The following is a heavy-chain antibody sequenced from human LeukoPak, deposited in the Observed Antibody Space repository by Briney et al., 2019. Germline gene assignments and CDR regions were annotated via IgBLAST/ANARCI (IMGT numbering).Heavy chain of an antibody. CDR3: ARAAPTYVAVAGTWVKHYYMDV. CDR1: GGSFSGYY. CDR2: INHSGST. D-gene: IGHD6-19*01. V-gene: IGHV4-34*01. Sequence: SETLSLTCAVYGGSFSGYYWSWIRQPPGKGLEWIGEINHSGSTNYNPSLKSRVTISVDTSKNQFSLKLSSVTAADTAVYYCARAAPTYVAVAGTWVKHYYMDVWGKGTTVTVSS. J-gene: IGHJ6*03.